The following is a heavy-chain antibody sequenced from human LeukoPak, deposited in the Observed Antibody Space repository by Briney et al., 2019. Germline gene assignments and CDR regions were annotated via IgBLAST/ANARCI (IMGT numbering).Heavy chain of an antibody. CDR1: GGSFSGYY. Sequence: PSETLSLTCAVYGGSFSGYYWSWIRQPPGKGLEWIGEINHSGSTNYNPSLKSRVTISVDTSKNQFSLKLSSVTAAGTAVYYCARGYDSSGYYLDYWGQGTLVTVSS. CDR2: INHSGST. D-gene: IGHD3-22*01. CDR3: ARGYDSSGYYLDY. V-gene: IGHV4-34*01. J-gene: IGHJ4*02.